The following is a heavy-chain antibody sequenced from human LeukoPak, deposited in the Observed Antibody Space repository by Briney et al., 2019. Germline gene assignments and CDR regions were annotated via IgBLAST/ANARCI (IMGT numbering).Heavy chain of an antibody. Sequence: SETLSLTCSVSGGSFSSYYWSWIRQPAGKGLEWIGRVYTSGSTNYNPSLKSRVTMSVDTSKNQFSLKLSSVTAADTAVYYCARVGDSSGLDYWGQGTLVTVSS. CDR1: GGSFSSYY. CDR2: VYTSGST. D-gene: IGHD3-22*01. J-gene: IGHJ4*02. V-gene: IGHV4-4*07. CDR3: ARVGDSSGLDY.